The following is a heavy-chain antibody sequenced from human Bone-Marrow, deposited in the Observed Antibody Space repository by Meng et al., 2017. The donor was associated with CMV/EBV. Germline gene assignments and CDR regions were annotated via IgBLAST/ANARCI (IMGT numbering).Heavy chain of an antibody. J-gene: IGHJ6*02. Sequence: GESLKISCAASGFTFSSYWMSWVRQAPGKGLEWVANIKQDGSEKYYVDSVKGRFTISRDNAKNSLYLQMNSLRAEDTALYYCAKDITYDSSGYYYYYGMDVWGQGTTVTVSS. D-gene: IGHD3-22*01. V-gene: IGHV3-7*03. CDR2: IKQDGSEK. CDR1: GFTFSSYW. CDR3: AKDITYDSSGYYYYYGMDV.